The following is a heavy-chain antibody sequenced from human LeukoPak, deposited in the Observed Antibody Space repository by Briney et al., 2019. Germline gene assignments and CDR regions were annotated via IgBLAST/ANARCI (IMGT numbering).Heavy chain of an antibody. D-gene: IGHD2-21*02. V-gene: IGHV4-30-2*01. CDR2: IYHSGST. Sequence: SQTLSLTCAVSGGSISSGGYSWSWIRQPPGKGLEWIGYIYHSGSTYYNPSLKSRVTISVDRSKNQFSLKLSSVTAADTAVYYCARGSAVTGYNWFDPWGPGTLVTVSS. CDR1: GGSISSGGYS. CDR3: ARGSAVTGYNWFDP. J-gene: IGHJ5*02.